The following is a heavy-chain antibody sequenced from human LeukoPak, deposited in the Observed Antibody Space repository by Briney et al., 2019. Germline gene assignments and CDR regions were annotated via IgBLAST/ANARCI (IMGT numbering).Heavy chain of an antibody. V-gene: IGHV4-31*03. CDR3: ARVRVEMVRGAYYYGMDV. CDR1: GGSISSGGYY. CDR2: IYYSGST. J-gene: IGHJ6*02. Sequence: SQTLSLTCTVSGGSISSGGYYWSWIRQHPGKGLEWIGYIYYSGSTYYNPSLKSRVTISVDTSKNQFSLKLSSVTAADTSVYYCARVRVEMVRGAYYYGMDVWGQGTTVTVSS. D-gene: IGHD3-10*01.